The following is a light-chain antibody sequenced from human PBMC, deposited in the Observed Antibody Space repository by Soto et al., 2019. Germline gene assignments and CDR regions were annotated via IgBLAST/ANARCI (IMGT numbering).Light chain of an antibody. CDR1: QSISSW. J-gene: IGKJ1*01. V-gene: IGKV1-5*01. CDR2: DAS. Sequence: DIQMTQSPSTLSASVGDRVTITCRASQSISSWLAWYQQKPGKAPKLLIYDASSLESGVPSRFSGSGSGTEFTLTINSLQSEDFAVYYCQQYNNWPQTFGQGTKVDIK. CDR3: QQYNNWPQT.